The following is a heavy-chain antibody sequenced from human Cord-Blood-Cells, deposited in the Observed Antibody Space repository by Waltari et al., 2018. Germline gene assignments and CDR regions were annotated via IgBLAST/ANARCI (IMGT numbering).Heavy chain of an antibody. Sequence: QVQLVQSGAEVKKPGASVKVSCKASGYTLTSYAMHWVRPAPGKRLEWMGWINAGNGNTKYSQKVQGRVTITRDTSASTAYMELSSLRSEDTAVYYCARGPVRGGSFDYWGQGTLVTVSS. J-gene: IGHJ4*02. CDR2: INAGNGNT. D-gene: IGHD3-10*01. V-gene: IGHV1-3*01. CDR3: ARGPVRGGSFDY. CDR1: GYTLTSYA.